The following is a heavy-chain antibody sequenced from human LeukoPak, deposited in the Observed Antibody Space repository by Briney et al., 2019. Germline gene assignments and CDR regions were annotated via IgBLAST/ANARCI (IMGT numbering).Heavy chain of an antibody. V-gene: IGHV3-7*01. Sequence: GGSLRLSCAASGFTFRSYWMSWVRQAPGKGLEWVANIKQDGSEKNYVDSVKGRFTISRDNAKNSLYLQMNSLRAEDTAVYYCASGATLISVWGQGTTVTVSS. CDR2: IKQDGSEK. CDR1: GFTFRSYW. CDR3: ASGATLISV. J-gene: IGHJ6*02. D-gene: IGHD1-26*01.